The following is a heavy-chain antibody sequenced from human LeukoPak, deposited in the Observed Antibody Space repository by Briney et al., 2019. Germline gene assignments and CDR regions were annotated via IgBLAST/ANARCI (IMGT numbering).Heavy chain of an antibody. CDR1: GASFRDYY. Sequence: SETLSLTCAVYGASFRDYYWTWIRQPPGKGLEWIGDVNHSGSAKYNPSLKSRVTISVDTSKNQFFLRLSPVTAADTAVYYCARERASSSYNNWFDPWGQGTLVTVSS. CDR2: VNHSGSA. V-gene: IGHV4-34*01. D-gene: IGHD4-11*01. J-gene: IGHJ5*02. CDR3: ARERASSSYNNWFDP.